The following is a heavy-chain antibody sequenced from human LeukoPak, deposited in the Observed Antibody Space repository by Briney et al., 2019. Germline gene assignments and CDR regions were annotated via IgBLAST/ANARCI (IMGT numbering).Heavy chain of an antibody. CDR2: IYHSGST. V-gene: IGHV4-30-2*01. D-gene: IGHD3-10*01. Sequence: PSETLSLTCAVSGGSISSGGYSWSWIRQPPGKGLEWIGYIYHSGSTYYNPSLRSRVTISVDRYKNQFSLKLSSVTAAVTAVYYCARSPLLYYYGSGSYYKPQAYFDYWGQGTLVTVSS. CDR1: GGSISSGGYS. J-gene: IGHJ4*02. CDR3: ARSPLLYYYGSGSYYKPQAYFDY.